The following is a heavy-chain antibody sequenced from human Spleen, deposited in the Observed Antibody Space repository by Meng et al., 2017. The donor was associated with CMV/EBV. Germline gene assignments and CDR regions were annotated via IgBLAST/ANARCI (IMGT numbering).Heavy chain of an antibody. Sequence: SCQASGYTFTGYYMHWVRQAPGQGLEWMGWIIPSSGDTHYAQKFQGRVTMTRDTSISTDYMKLSRLTSDDTAVYYCARSSGYEVDYWGQGTLVTVSS. CDR2: IIPSSGDT. V-gene: IGHV1-2*02. D-gene: IGHD3-22*01. J-gene: IGHJ4*02. CDR1: GYTFTGYY. CDR3: ARSSGYEVDY.